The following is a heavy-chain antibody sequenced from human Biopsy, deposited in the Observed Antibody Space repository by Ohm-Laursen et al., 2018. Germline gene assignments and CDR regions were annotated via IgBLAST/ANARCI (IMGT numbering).Heavy chain of an antibody. CDR3: ARVPLPGIGAAYQGRFLYGMDV. CDR2: ITQSGST. CDR1: GGSFNGYF. J-gene: IGHJ6*02. D-gene: IGHD6-13*01. Sequence: SDTLSLTCAVYGGSFNGYFWSWIRQPPGKGLEWIGDITQSGSTNYSPSLKSQVTISVDTAKKQFSLSLRSVTAADTAVYYCARVPLPGIGAAYQGRFLYGMDVWGQGTTVTVSS. V-gene: IGHV4-34*01.